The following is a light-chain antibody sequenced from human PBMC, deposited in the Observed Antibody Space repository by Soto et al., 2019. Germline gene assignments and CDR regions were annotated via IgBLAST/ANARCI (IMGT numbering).Light chain of an antibody. Sequence: DIQMTQSPSSLSASVGDRVTITCQASQDVSNHLNWYQQKPGKAPKLLLNYASNWETGVRSRFMGSGSGTDFTFSIRPLQPEDIATYYCQQYDNVPYTFGQGTKLEIK. V-gene: IGKV1-33*01. CDR2: YAS. CDR1: QDVSNH. CDR3: QQYDNVPYT. J-gene: IGKJ2*01.